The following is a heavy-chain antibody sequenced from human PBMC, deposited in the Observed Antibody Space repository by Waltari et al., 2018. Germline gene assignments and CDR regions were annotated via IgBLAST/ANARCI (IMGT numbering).Heavy chain of an antibody. CDR1: GYSISSGYY. CDR2: IYHSGST. Sequence: QVQLQESGPGLVKPSETLSLTCAVSGYSISSGYYWGWIRQPPGKGLEWIGSIYHSGSTYDNPSLKSRVTISVDTSKNQFSLKLSSVTAADTAVYYCARDYPYGDPTDAFDIWGQGTMVTVSS. CDR3: ARDYPYGDPTDAFDI. V-gene: IGHV4-38-2*02. D-gene: IGHD4-17*01. J-gene: IGHJ3*02.